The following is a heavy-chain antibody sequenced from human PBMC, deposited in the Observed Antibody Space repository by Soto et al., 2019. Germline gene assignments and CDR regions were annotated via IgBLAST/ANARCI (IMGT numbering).Heavy chain of an antibody. V-gene: IGHV2-5*02. D-gene: IGHD3-22*01. Sequence: SGPTLVNPTQTLTLTCTFSGFSLRDRTVSVGWVRQPPGRALEWLALIYWDDDTRFTPSLQNRLTVTKDTSKNQVVLTMTNVDPEDTGTYFCIHRGDYHDRTGFYHPYCSYRGTGSMVTVAS. CDR1: GFSLRDRTVS. J-gene: IGHJ1*01. CDR3: IHRGDYHDRTGFYHPYCSY. CDR2: IYWDDDT.